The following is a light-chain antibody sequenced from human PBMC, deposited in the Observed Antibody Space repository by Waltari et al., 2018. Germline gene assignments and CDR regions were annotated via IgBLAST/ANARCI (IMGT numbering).Light chain of an antibody. J-gene: IGKJ1*01. CDR3: QQYYRSRT. CDR2: WAS. CDR1: QSGFYRSDKKND. V-gene: IGKV4-1*01. Sequence: QSGFYRSDKKNDLAWYQHKPGQPPKLRFYWASTRESGVPDRCSASGSGTDFTLTINNLQAEDVAVYYCQQYYRSRTFGQGTKVEIK.